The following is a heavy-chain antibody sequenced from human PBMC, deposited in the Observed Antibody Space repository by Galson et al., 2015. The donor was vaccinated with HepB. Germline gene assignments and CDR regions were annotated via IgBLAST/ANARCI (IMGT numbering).Heavy chain of an antibody. CDR2: IKQDGSEK. Sequence: SLRLSCAASGFTFSSYWMSWVRQAPGKGLEWVANIKQDGSEKYYVDSVKGRFTISRDNAKNSLYLQMNSLRAEDTAVYYCARGLRGQWLVYYYYGMDVWGQGTTVTVSS. D-gene: IGHD6-19*01. CDR3: ARGLRGQWLVYYYYGMDV. CDR1: GFTFSSYW. J-gene: IGHJ6*02. V-gene: IGHV3-7*03.